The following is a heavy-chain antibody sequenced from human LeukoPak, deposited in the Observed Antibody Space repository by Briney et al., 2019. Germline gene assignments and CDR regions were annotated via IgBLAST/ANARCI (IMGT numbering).Heavy chain of an antibody. V-gene: IGHV1-18*01. CDR3: ARGLRSVVVVPDKLFDY. D-gene: IGHD2-2*01. Sequence: ASVKVSCKASGYTFTSYGISWVRQAPGQGLEWMGWISAYNGNTNYAQKLQGRVTMTTDTSTSTAYMELRSLRSDDAAVYYCARGLRSVVVVPDKLFDYWGQGTLVTVSS. CDR1: GYTFTSYG. CDR2: ISAYNGNT. J-gene: IGHJ4*02.